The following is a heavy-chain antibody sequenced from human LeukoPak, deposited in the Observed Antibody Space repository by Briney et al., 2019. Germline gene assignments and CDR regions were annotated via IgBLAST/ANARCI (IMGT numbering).Heavy chain of an antibody. CDR3: ARVSSGYSYFDY. CDR1: GGSISSGGYY. Sequence: PSETLSLTCTVSGGSISSGGYYWSWIRQHPGKGLEWIGYIYYSGSTYYNPSLKSRVTISVDTSKNQFSLKLSSVTAADTAVYYCARVSSGYSYFDYWGQGTLVTVSS. D-gene: IGHD3-22*01. J-gene: IGHJ4*02. V-gene: IGHV4-31*03. CDR2: IYYSGST.